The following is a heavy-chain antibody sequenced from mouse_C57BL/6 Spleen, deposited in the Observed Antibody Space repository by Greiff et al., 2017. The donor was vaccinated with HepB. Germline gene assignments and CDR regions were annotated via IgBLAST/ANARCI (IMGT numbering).Heavy chain of an antibody. V-gene: IGHV1-26*01. J-gene: IGHJ2*01. D-gene: IGHD4-1*01. CDR2: INPNNGGT. CDR1: GYTFTDYY. CDR3: AREYLGGY. Sequence: VQLQQSGPELVKPGASVKISCKASGYTFTDYYMNWVKQSHGKSLEWIGDINPNNGGTSYNQKFKGKATLTVDKSSSTAYMELRSLTSEDSAVYYCAREYLGGYWGQGTTLTVSS.